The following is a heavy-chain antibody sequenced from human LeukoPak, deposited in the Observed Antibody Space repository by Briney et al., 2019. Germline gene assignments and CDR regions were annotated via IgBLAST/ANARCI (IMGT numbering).Heavy chain of an antibody. D-gene: IGHD3-10*01. CDR3: ARGRKITMVRGATYYFGY. J-gene: IGHJ4*02. Sequence: PSETLSLTCTVSGGSISSYYWSWIRQPPGKGLEWIGYIYYSGSTNYNPSLKSRVTISVDTSKNQFSLKLSSVTAADTAVYYCARGRKITMVRGATYYFGYWGQGTLVTVSS. V-gene: IGHV4-59*01. CDR2: IYYSGST. CDR1: GGSISSYY.